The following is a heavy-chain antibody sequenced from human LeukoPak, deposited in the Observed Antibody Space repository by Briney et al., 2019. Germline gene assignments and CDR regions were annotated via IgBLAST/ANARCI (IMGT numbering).Heavy chain of an antibody. V-gene: IGHV4-39*07. J-gene: IGHJ5*02. D-gene: IGHD4-11*01. Sequence: SETLSLTCTVSGGSISSSSYYWGWIRQPPGKGLEWIGSIYYSGSTYYNPSLKSRVTISVDTSKNQFSLKLSSVTAADTAVYYCARILPTVDKHWFDPWGQGTLVTVS. CDR2: IYYSGST. CDR3: ARILPTVDKHWFDP. CDR1: GGSISSSSYY.